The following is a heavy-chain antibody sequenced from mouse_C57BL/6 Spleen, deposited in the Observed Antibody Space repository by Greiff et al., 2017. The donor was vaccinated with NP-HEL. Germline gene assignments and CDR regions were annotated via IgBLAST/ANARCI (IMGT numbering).Heavy chain of an antibody. Sequence: VQLKESGGGLVKPGGSLKLSCAASGFTFSDYGMHWVRQAPEKGLEWVAYISSGSSTIYYADTVKGRFTISRDNAKNILFLQMTSLRSEDTAMYYCASPPMIGYSYAMDYLGQGTSVTVSS. CDR2: ISSGSSTI. D-gene: IGHD2-3*01. CDR1: GFTFSDYG. V-gene: IGHV5-17*01. J-gene: IGHJ4*01. CDR3: ASPPMIGYSYAMDY.